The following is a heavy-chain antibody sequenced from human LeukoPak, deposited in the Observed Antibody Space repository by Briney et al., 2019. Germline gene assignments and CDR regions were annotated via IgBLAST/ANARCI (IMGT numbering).Heavy chain of an antibody. CDR3: ARTVDTAMNY. CDR1: GFTFSSYA. V-gene: IGHV3-30*03. Sequence: GGSLRLSCAASGFTFSSYAMSWVRQAPGKGLEWVAVISYDGSNKYYADSVKGRFTISRDNSKNTLYLQMNSLRAEDTAVYYCARTVDTAMNYWGQGTLVTVSS. J-gene: IGHJ4*02. CDR2: ISYDGSNK. D-gene: IGHD5-18*01.